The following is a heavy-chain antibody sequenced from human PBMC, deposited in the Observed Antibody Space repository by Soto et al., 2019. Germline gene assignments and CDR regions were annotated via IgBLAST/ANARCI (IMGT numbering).Heavy chain of an antibody. Sequence: EVQLSESGGGLVQPGGSLRLPCAASGFSFAGYALTWVRLAPGKGLEWVASISGGGGSTYYADSVKGRFSISRDNSNRMVYLQMGSLTAGDTAVYYCAKTETFNGYYNAFDYWGQGTRVTVSS. CDR1: GFSFAGYA. J-gene: IGHJ4*02. V-gene: IGHV3-23*01. CDR2: ISGGGGST. CDR3: AKTETFNGYYNAFDY. D-gene: IGHD3-9*01.